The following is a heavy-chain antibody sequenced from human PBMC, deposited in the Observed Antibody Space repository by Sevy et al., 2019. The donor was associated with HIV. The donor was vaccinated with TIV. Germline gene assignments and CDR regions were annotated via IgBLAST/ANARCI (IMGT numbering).Heavy chain of an antibody. CDR3: AKDESHCGGECHPTFFDY. V-gene: IGHV3-30*02. Sequence: GGSLRLSCTASGFTFRNYGMHWVRQAPGKGLEWVAFIRYDGNNKYYEDSVKGRFTISRDNSKNTLYLQMKSLRAEDTSVYYCAKDESHCGGECHPTFFDYWGQGSLVTVSS. CDR2: IRYDGNNK. D-gene: IGHD2-21*01. CDR1: GFTFRNYG. J-gene: IGHJ4*02.